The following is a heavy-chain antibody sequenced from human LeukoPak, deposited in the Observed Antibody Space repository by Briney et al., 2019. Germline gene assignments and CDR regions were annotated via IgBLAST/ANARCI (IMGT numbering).Heavy chain of an antibody. CDR2: ISGSGGST. CDR1: GFTFSSYA. Sequence: GRSLRLSCAASGFTFSSYAMSWVRQAPGKGLEWVSAISGSGGSTYYADSVKGRFTIPRDNSKNTLYLQMNSLRAEDTAVYYCAKTRLLPDFDYWGQGTLVTVSS. J-gene: IGHJ4*02. V-gene: IGHV3-23*01. D-gene: IGHD3-22*01. CDR3: AKTRLLPDFDY.